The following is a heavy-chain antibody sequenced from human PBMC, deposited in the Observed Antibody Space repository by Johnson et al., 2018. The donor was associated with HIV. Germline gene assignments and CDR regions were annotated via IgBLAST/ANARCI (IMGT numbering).Heavy chain of an antibody. Sequence: VQLVESGGGLIQPGGSLRLSCAASGFTVSSNYMSWVRQAPGKGLEWVSVIYSGDTTYYADSVKGRFTISRDNPKNTLYLQMNSLRAEDTGVYYCAKPPSMGADAFDIWGQGTMVTVSS. V-gene: IGHV3-66*03. D-gene: IGHD3-16*01. CDR1: GFTVSSNY. CDR2: IYSGDTT. CDR3: AKPPSMGADAFDI. J-gene: IGHJ3*02.